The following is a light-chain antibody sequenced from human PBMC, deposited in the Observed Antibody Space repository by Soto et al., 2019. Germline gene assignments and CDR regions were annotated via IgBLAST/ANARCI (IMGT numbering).Light chain of an antibody. CDR3: QQANSYPWT. CDR1: QGVSDW. Sequence: DIQMTQSPSSLSASVGDSVTITCRASQGVSDWVAWYQQKPGEAPKLLIYGSSSLLSGVPSRFSGTRSGTDFTLTTSSLQPEDFATYYCQQANSYPWTFGQGTKVDIK. J-gene: IGKJ1*01. V-gene: IGKV1-12*01. CDR2: GSS.